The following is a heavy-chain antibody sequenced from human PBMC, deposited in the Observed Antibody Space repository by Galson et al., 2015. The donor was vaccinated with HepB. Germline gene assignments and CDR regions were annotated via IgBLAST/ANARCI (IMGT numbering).Heavy chain of an antibody. J-gene: IGHJ4*02. V-gene: IGHV3-33*01. CDR2: IWFDGSNK. CDR1: GFTFSNYG. D-gene: IGHD3-16*01. CDR3: ARDGGGGNFSLLDY. Sequence: SLRLSCAASGFTFSNYGIHWVRQAPGKGLEWVAVIWFDGSNKYYRDSVKGRFTVSRDNSKNTVYLQMNSLRADDTALYYCARDGGGGNFSLLDYWGQGTLVTVSS.